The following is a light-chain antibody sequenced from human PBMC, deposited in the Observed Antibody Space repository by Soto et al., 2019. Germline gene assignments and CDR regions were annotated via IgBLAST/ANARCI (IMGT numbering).Light chain of an antibody. J-gene: IGKJ4*01. V-gene: IGKV1-33*01. CDR3: QQYDNLPPFT. CDR2: DAS. Sequence: DIQMTQSPSSLSASVGDRVTITCQASQDISNYLNWYQQKPGKAPKLLIYDASNLETGVPSRFSGSGSGTDFTFTISSLRPEDIATYYCQQYDNLPPFTFGGGTKVEIK. CDR1: QDISNY.